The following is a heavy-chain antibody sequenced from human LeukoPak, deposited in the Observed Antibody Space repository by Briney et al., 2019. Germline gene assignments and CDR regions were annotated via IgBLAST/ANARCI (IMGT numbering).Heavy chain of an antibody. J-gene: IGHJ4*02. V-gene: IGHV3-7*03. D-gene: IGHD4-23*01. CDR1: GFTFSSYG. CDR3: ARRAGGYSHPYDY. CDR2: IKQDGSEK. Sequence: GGSLRLSCAASGFTFSSYGMSWVRQAPGKGLEWVANIKQDGSEKHYVDSVKGRFTISRDNAKNSLYLQMNSLRAEDTAVYYCARRAGGYSHPYDYWGQGILVTVSS.